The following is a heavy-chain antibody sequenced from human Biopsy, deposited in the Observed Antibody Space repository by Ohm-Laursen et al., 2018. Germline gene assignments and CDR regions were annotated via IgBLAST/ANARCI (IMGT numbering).Heavy chain of an antibody. CDR2: IRNT. D-gene: IGHD5-24*01. V-gene: IGHV4-39*01. J-gene: IGHJ4*02. Sequence: TLSLTCAVSGDSISSSSYFWGWIRQPPGKGLEWIGTIRNTYFRTSLKSRVTMSVDTSETQFSLRLSSVTAADTAVYYCARQDGYLGYEYWGQGALVTVSS. CDR3: ARQDGYLGYEY. CDR1: GDSISSSSYF.